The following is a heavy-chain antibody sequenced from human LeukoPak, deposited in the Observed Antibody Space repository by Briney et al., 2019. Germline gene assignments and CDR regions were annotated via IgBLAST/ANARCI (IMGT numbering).Heavy chain of an antibody. CDR3: ARVAYGGSYYTYYYMDV. D-gene: IGHD1-26*01. V-gene: IGHV4-59*11. CDR2: IYYTGNT. Sequence: PSETLSLTCTVSGGSIITHYWNWTRQPPGKGLEWIGYIYYTGNTNYNPSLKSRVTISVDTSRNQFSLKLSSVTAADTAVYYCARVAYGGSYYTYYYMDVWGKGTAVTISS. CDR1: GGSIITHY. J-gene: IGHJ6*03.